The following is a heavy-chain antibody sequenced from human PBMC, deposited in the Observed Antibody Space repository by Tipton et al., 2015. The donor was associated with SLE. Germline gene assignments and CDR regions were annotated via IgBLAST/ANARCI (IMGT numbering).Heavy chain of an antibody. CDR2: IYTSGST. Sequence: TLSLTCTVSGGSISSGSYYWSWIRQPAGKGLEWIGYIYTSGSTNYNPSLKSRVTISVDTSKNQFSLKLSSVTAADTAAYYCARVSSGWPFDYWGQGTLVTVSS. D-gene: IGHD6-19*01. J-gene: IGHJ4*02. CDR1: GGSISSGSYY. CDR3: ARVSSGWPFDY. V-gene: IGHV4-61*09.